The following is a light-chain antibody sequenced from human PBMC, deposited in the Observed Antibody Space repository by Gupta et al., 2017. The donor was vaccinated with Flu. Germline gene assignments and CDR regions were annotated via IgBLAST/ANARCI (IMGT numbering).Light chain of an antibody. Sequence: IACRYSQSLVCRAIDTYLHWFQQRPGHSPSRLIYKVSNLDSGVPDRFSGSGSDTDFTLNISRVEAEDVGVYYCMQGTYWPFTFGPGTKVEIK. J-gene: IGKJ3*01. V-gene: IGKV2-30*01. CDR1: QSLVCRAIDTY. CDR2: KVS. CDR3: MQGTYWPFT.